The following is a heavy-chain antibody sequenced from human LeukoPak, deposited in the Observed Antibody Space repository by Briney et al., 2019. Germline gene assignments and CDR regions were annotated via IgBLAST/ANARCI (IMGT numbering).Heavy chain of an antibody. Sequence: ASVKVSCKASGYTFTSYDINWVRHATGQGLEWMGWMSHNSGNTRYAQKFQGRVTMTRNTSISTAYMELSSLRSEHTAVYYCARARLDQRYYYYIDVWGKGTTVTISS. CDR1: GYTFTSYD. D-gene: IGHD6-25*01. V-gene: IGHV1-8*01. CDR2: MSHNSGNT. J-gene: IGHJ6*03. CDR3: ARARLDQRYYYYIDV.